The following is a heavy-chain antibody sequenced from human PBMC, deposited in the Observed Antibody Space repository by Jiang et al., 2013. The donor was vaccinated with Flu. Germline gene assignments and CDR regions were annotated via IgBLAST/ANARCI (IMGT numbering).Heavy chain of an antibody. CDR3: ARVGSSGWTDFDY. V-gene: IGHV7-4-1*02. J-gene: IGHJ4*02. Sequence: GWINTNTGNPTYAQGFTGRFVFSLDTSVSTAYLQISSLKAEDTAVYYCARVGSSGWTDFDYWGQGTLVTVSS. D-gene: IGHD6-19*01. CDR2: INTNTGNP.